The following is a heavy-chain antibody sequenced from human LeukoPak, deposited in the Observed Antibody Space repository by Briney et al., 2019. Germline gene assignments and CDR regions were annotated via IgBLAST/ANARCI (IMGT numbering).Heavy chain of an antibody. Sequence: ASMKVSCKSSGFTFTDHDIRWVREGPGQGLGWMGYIGPHSTFTSSPQEFQGRVTMTRDASMSTTYMDLTRLTSDDTAVYYCVREGEGPLSTDVDYWGQGTLVTVSS. CDR1: GFTFTDHD. CDR2: IGPHSTFT. J-gene: IGHJ4*02. CDR3: VREGEGPLSTDVDY. D-gene: IGHD2-21*01. V-gene: IGHV1-2*02.